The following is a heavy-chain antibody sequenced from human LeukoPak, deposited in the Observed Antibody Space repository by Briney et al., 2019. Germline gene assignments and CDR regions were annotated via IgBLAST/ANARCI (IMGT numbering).Heavy chain of an antibody. CDR2: IKQDGSEK. CDR1: GFTFSSYW. Sequence: HPGGSLRLSCAASGFTFSSYWMSWVRQAPGKGLEWVANIKQDGSEKYYVDSVKGRFTISRDNAKNSLYLQMNSLRAEDTAVYCCARVDYYDTHYGMDVWGQGTTVTVSS. V-gene: IGHV3-7*01. CDR3: ARVDYYDTHYGMDV. D-gene: IGHD3-22*01. J-gene: IGHJ6*02.